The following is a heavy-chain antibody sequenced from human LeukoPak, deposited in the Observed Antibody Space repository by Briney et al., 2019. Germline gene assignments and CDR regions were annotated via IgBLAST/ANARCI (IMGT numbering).Heavy chain of an antibody. J-gene: IGHJ6*03. CDR2: IIPIFGTA. CDR3: ARSGLATGYYYYYMDV. CDR1: GGTFSSYA. V-gene: IGHV1-69*05. Sequence: GASMKVSCKASGGTFSSYAISWVRQAPGQGLEWMGGIIPIFGTANYAQKFQGRVTITTDESTSTAYMELSSLRSEDTAVYYCARSGLATGYYYYYMDVWGKGTTVTVSS. D-gene: IGHD5-24*01.